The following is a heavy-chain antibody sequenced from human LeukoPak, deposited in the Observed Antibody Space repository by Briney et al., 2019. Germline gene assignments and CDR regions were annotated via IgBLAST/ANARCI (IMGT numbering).Heavy chain of an antibody. CDR3: AYQPSDIRYYGVFDF. J-gene: IGHJ4*02. Sequence: GGSLRLSCVGSGFTFSSHWMSWVRQIPGKGLEWVANIKQGGSEVYYVDSVKGRFTISRDNAKNSLYLQMNSLRVEDTAVYYCAYQPSDIRYYGVFDFWGQGSLVTVSS. CDR2: IKQGGSEV. D-gene: IGHD3-10*01. V-gene: IGHV3-7*01. CDR1: GFTFSSHW.